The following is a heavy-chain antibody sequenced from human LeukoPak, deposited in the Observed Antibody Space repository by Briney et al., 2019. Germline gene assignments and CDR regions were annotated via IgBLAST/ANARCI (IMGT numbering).Heavy chain of an antibody. J-gene: IGHJ2*01. V-gene: IGHV4-4*07. CDR3: ARHAGYSSSRDLYWYFDL. Sequence: SETLSLTCTVSGGSISSYYWSWIRQPAGKGLEWIGRIYTSGSTNYNPSLKSRVTISVDKSKNQFSLKLSSVTAADTAVYYCARHAGYSSSRDLYWYFDLWGRGTLVTVSS. CDR1: GGSISSYY. CDR2: IYTSGST. D-gene: IGHD6-13*01.